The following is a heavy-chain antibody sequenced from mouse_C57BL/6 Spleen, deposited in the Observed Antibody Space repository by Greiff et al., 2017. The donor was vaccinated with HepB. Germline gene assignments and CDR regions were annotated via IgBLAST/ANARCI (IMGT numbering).Heavy chain of an antibody. CDR1: GYTFTSYW. Sequence: VQLQQPGTELVKPGASVKLSCKASGYTFTSYWMHWVKQRPGQGLEWIGNINPSNGGTNYNEKFKSKATLTVDKSSSTAYMQLSSLTSEDSAVYYCARSRIYYDYDGGWFAFWGQGTLVTVSA. CDR2: INPSNGGT. CDR3: ARSRIYYDYDGGWFAF. V-gene: IGHV1-53*01. J-gene: IGHJ3*01. D-gene: IGHD2-4*01.